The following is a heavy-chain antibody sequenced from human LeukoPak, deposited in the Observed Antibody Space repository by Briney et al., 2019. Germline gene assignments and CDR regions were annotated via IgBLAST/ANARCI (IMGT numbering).Heavy chain of an antibody. D-gene: IGHD6-19*01. CDR1: GFDFSGYV. CDR2: ISSKGGTT. Sequence: GSLGLSCSAYGFDFSGYVMEWVRQAPGKGLKSVSVISSKGGTTDYTESVKGRFNVSRDNSQNTLFLEMSSLRAEDTAVYYCVRHSVTQSTSGWYGALDIWGQGTMVVVSS. J-gene: IGHJ3*02. V-gene: IGHV3-64D*06. CDR3: VRHSVTQSTSGWYGALDI.